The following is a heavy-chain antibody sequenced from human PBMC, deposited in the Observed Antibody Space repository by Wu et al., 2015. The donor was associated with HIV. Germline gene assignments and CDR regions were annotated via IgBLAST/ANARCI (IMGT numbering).Heavy chain of an antibody. Sequence: QVQLVQSRAEVKKPGSSVKVSCKASGGTFSSYAISWVRRAPGQGLEWMGRIIPIFGTANYAQKFQGRVTITADESTSTAYMELSSLRSEDTAVYYCARESFGYGSGEDYDYGLGELVEMGYYYGMNVWGQGTTVTVSS. CDR3: ARESFGYGSGEDYDYGLGELVEMGYYYGMNV. CDR2: IIPIFGTA. D-gene: IGHD3-16*01. V-gene: IGHV1-69*13. J-gene: IGHJ6*02. CDR1: GGTFSSYA.